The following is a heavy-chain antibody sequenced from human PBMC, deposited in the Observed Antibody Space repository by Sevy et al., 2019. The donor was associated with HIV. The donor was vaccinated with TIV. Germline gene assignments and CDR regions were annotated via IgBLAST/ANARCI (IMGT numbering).Heavy chain of an antibody. V-gene: IGHV3-21*01. CDR3: ARYYDSRGRSRNFDY. CDR2: ISSSSSYI. CDR1: GFTFSSYS. Sequence: GGYLRLSCAASGFTFSSYSMNWVRQAPGKGLEWVSSISSSSSYIYYADSVKGRFTISRDNAKNSLYLQMNSLRAEDTAVYYCARYYDSRGRSRNFDYWGQGTLVTVSS. J-gene: IGHJ4*02. D-gene: IGHD3-22*01.